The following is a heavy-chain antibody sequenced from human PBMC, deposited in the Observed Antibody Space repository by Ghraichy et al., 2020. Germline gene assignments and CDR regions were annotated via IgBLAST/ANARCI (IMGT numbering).Heavy chain of an antibody. J-gene: IGHJ3*02. CDR3: ARDSADSITMIVVVITPAFDI. D-gene: IGHD3-22*01. Sequence: GESLRLSCAASGFTFSSYWMSWVRQAPGKGLEWVANIKQDGSEKYYVDSVKGRFTISRDNAKNSLYLQMNSLRAEDTAVYYCARDSADSITMIVVVITPAFDIWGQGTMVTVSS. V-gene: IGHV3-7*01. CDR2: IKQDGSEK. CDR1: GFTFSSYW.